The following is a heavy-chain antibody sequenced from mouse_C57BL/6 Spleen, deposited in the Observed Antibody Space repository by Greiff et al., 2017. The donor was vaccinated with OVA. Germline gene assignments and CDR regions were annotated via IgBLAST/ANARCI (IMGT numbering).Heavy chain of an antibody. CDR3: ARPNYYGSSTYYFDY. V-gene: IGHV5-17*01. CDR1: GFTFSDYG. J-gene: IGHJ2*01. D-gene: IGHD1-1*01. Sequence: EVKLVESGGGLVKPGGSLKLSCAASGFTFSDYGMHWVRQAPEKGLEWVAYISSGSSTIYYADTVQGRLTISRDNAKNTLFLQMTSLRSEDTAMYYCARPNYYGSSTYYFDYWGQGTTLTVSS. CDR2: ISSGSSTI.